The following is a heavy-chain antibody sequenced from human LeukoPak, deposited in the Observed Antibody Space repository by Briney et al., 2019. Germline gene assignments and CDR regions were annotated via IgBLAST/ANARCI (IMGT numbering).Heavy chain of an antibody. CDR2: IYSGGST. V-gene: IGHV3-66*01. J-gene: IGHJ4*02. D-gene: IGHD2-21*01. CDR1: GFTFSSYA. Sequence: GGSLRLSCAASGFTFSSYAMSWVRQAPGKGLEWVSVIYSGGSTYYADSVKGRFTISRDNSKNTLYLQMNSLRAEDTAVYYCARDSRFRHFDYWGQGTLVTVSS. CDR3: ARDSRFRHFDY.